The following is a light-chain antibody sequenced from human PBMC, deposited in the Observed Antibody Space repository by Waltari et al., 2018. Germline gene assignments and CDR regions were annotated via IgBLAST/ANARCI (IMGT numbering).Light chain of an antibody. CDR1: SSNIGAGYD. V-gene: IGLV1-40*01. Sequence: QSVLTQPPSVSGAPGQRVTISCTGSSSNIGAGYDVHWYQQLPGTAPNLLIYGNSNRPAGVPDRFSGSKSGTSASLAITGLQVEDEADYYCQSYDSSLSGPVVFGGGTKLTVL. CDR2: GNS. CDR3: QSYDSSLSGPVV. J-gene: IGLJ2*01.